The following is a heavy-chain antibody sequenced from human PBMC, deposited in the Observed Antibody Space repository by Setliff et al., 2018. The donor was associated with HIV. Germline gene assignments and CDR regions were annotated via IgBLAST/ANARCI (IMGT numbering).Heavy chain of an antibody. V-gene: IGHV4-59*10. D-gene: IGHD4-17*01. Sequence: SETLSLTCAVYGAPFSGFHWGWIRQPPGKGLEWIGRIYTSGSTNYNPSLKSRVTISIDTSKNQFSLKLSSVTAADTAVYYCARVQMAYAAFDVWGQGTMVTVSS. CDR1: GAPFSGFH. CDR3: ARVQMAYAAFDV. J-gene: IGHJ3*01. CDR2: IYTSGST.